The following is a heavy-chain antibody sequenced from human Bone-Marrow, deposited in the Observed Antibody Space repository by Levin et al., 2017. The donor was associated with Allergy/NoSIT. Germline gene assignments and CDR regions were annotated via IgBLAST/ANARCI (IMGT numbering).Heavy chain of an antibody. J-gene: IGHJ4*02. Sequence: PGGSLRLSCAASGFTFDDYAMNWVRQAPGKGLEWVSAITWKGGRTGYADSVKGRFTISRDNATNSLYLQMNRLRAADTALYYCAIGNGGAVAGGFDCWGQGTLVTVSS. CDR1: GFTFDDYA. D-gene: IGHD6-19*01. CDR2: ITWKGGRT. CDR3: AIGNGGAVAGGFDC. V-gene: IGHV3-20*04.